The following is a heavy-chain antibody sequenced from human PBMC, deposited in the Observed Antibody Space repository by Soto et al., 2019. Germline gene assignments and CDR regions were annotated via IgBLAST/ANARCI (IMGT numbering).Heavy chain of an antibody. CDR2: IYYSGST. D-gene: IGHD1-26*01. V-gene: IGHV4-59*01. J-gene: IGHJ4*02. CDR1: GGSISSYY. Sequence: QVQLQESGPGLVKPTETLSLTCTVSGGSISSYYWSWIRQPPGKGLEWIGYIYYSGSTNYNPSLKSRVSISVDTPKNQFSLRLSSVTAADTAVYYCARRYGGNFDYWGQGTLVTVSS. CDR3: ARRYGGNFDY.